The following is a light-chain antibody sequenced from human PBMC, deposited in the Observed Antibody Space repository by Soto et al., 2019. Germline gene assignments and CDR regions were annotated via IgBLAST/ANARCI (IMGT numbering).Light chain of an antibody. CDR1: QRVXSW. Sequence: DIQLTQSPSTLSASVGDRVTITCRASQRVXSWLGWYQQKPGKATKLLIYXASSFESGVPSRFSGSGCGTEFTLTISGLQPDDVETYYCQQYNSYSTFGGGTKVDIK. CDR3: QQYNSYST. CDR2: XAS. J-gene: IGKJ4*01. V-gene: IGKV1-5*03.